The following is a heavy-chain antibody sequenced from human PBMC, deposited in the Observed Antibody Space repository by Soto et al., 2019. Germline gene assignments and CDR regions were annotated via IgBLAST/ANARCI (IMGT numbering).Heavy chain of an antibody. CDR1: GVSITETYW. CDR2: ISHRGTP. J-gene: IGHJ4*02. Sequence: QVQLQESGPGLVEPSETLSLTCAVSGVSITETYWWSWVRQPPGKGLEWIGEISHRGTPHYNPSLWSRVTMSTDASRNLISLILMSVTAADSASYYCARHTAVAGTRGFDYWGQGILVTVSS. V-gene: IGHV4-4*02. CDR3: ARHTAVAGTRGFDY. D-gene: IGHD6-19*01.